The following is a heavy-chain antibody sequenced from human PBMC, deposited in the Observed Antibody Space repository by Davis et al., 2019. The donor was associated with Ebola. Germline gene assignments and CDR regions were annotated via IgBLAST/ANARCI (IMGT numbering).Heavy chain of an antibody. CDR2: IYYSGST. J-gene: IGHJ5*02. Sequence: LRLSCTVSGGSISSGGYYWSWIRQHPGKGLEWIGYIYYSGSTYYNPSLKSRVTISVDTSKNQFSLKLSSVTAADTAVYYCARGVVRGVIIGYNWFDPWGQGTLVTVSS. D-gene: IGHD3-10*01. CDR3: ARGVVRGVIIGYNWFDP. CDR1: GGSISSGGYY. V-gene: IGHV4-31*03.